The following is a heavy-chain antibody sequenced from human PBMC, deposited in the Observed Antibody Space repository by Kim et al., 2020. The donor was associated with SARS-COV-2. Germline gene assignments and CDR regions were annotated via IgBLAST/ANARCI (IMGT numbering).Heavy chain of an antibody. Sequence: SVKVSCKASGGTFSSYAISWVRQAPGQGLEWMGGLIPIFGTANYAQKFQGRVTITADESTSTAYMELSSLRSEYTAVYYCARSGLDWNYFHYWGQGTLV. CDR3: ARSGLDWNYFHY. CDR1: GGTFSSYA. J-gene: IGHJ4*02. D-gene: IGHD1-1*01. V-gene: IGHV1-69*13. CDR2: LIPIFGTA.